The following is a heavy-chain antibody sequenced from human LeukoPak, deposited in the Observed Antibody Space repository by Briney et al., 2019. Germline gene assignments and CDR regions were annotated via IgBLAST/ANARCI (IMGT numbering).Heavy chain of an antibody. D-gene: IGHD3-10*01. J-gene: IGHJ6*03. CDR3: AKDPSNYGSGFMDV. CDR2: IRDDGSNK. Sequence: GGSLRLSCAASRFTFRSFGIHWVRQAPGKGLEWVAFIRDDGSNKYYADSVKGRFTISRGNSKNTLFLQMNSLRGEDTAVYYCAKDPSNYGSGFMDVWGKGTTVTVSS. V-gene: IGHV3-30*02. CDR1: RFTFRSFG.